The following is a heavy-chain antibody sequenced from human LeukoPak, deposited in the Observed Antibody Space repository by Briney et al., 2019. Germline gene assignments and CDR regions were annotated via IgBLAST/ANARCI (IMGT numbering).Heavy chain of an antibody. J-gene: IGHJ4*02. V-gene: IGHV4-34*01. Sequence: PSETLSLTCAVYGGSFSGYYWSWIRQPPGKGLEWIGEINHSGGTNYNPSLKSRVTISVDTSKNQFSLKLSSVTAADTAVYYCARAREFLCLGGRKGPRGYNFDYGGRGTLVTVS. CDR3: ARAREFLCLGGRKGPRGYNFDY. CDR2: INHSGGT. D-gene: IGHD3-10*02. CDR1: GGSFSGYY.